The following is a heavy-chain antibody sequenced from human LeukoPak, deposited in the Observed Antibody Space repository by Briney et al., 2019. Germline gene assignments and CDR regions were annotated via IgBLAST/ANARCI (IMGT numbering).Heavy chain of an antibody. Sequence: ASVKVSCKASGYTFTSYDINWVRQATGQGLEWMGWMNPNSGNTGYAQKFQGRVTVTRNTSISTAYMELSSLRSEDTAVYYCARGGNPIVVVPAAIQSYYYGMDVWGQGTTVTVSS. CDR2: MNPNSGNT. CDR3: ARGGNPIVVVPAAIQSYYYGMDV. J-gene: IGHJ6*02. D-gene: IGHD2-2*01. CDR1: GYTFTSYD. V-gene: IGHV1-8*01.